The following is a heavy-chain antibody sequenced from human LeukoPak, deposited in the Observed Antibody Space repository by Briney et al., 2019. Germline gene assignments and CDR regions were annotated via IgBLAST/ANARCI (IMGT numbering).Heavy chain of an antibody. CDR2: IYHSGST. J-gene: IGHJ6*02. V-gene: IGHV4-30-2*01. CDR1: GGSISSGGYS. D-gene: IGHD3-10*01. CDR3: ARRDITMVRGWNYYYYGMDV. Sequence: SETLSLTCAVSGGSISSGGYSWSWIRQRPGKGLEWIGYIYHSGSTYYNPSLKSRVTISVDRSKNQFSQKLSSVTAADTAAYYCARRDITMVRGWNYYYYGMDVWGQGTTVTVSS.